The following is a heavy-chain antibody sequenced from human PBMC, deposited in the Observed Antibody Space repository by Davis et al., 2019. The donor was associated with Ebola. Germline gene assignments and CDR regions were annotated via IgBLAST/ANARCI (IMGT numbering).Heavy chain of an antibody. V-gene: IGHV7-4-1*02. CDR3: ARVYCSSTSCRGMDV. CDR1: GYTFTSYA. CDR2: INTNTGNP. D-gene: IGHD2-2*01. Sequence: ASVKVSCKASGYTFTSYAMNWVRQAPGQGLEWMGWINTNTGNPTYAQGFTGRFVFSLDTSVSTAYLEISSLEAEDTDVYYCARVYCSSTSCRGMDVWGKGTTVTVSS. J-gene: IGHJ6*04.